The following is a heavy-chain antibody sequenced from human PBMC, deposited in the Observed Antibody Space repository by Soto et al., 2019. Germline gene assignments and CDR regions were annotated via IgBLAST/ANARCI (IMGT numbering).Heavy chain of an antibody. CDR1: GGTFSSYA. CDR2: IIPIFGTA. V-gene: IGHV1-69*13. CDR3: ARERGRYGVVLVPAADYYYYYGMDV. D-gene: IGHD2-2*01. J-gene: IGHJ6*02. Sequence: GASVKVSCKASGGTFSSYAISWVRQAPGQGLEWMGGIIPIFGTANYAQKFQGRVTITADESTSTAYMELSSLRSEDTAVYYCARERGRYGVVLVPAADYYYYYGMDVWGQGTTVTVSS.